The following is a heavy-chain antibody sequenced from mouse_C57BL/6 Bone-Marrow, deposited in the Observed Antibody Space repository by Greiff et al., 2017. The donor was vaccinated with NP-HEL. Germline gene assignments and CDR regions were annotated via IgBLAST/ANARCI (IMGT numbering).Heavy chain of an antibody. V-gene: IGHV5-17*01. CDR2: ISSGSSTI. D-gene: IGHD1-1*01. Sequence: EVQVVESGGGLVKPGGSLKLSCAASGFTFSDYGMHWVRQAPEKGLEWVAYISSGSSTIYYAYTVKGRFTISRDNAKNTLFLQMTSLRSEDTAMYYCAMNYYGSSRAMDYWGQGTSVTVSS. J-gene: IGHJ4*01. CDR1: GFTFSDYG. CDR3: AMNYYGSSRAMDY.